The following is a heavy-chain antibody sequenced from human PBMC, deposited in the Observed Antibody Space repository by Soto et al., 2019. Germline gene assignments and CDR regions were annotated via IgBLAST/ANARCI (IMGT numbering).Heavy chain of an antibody. CDR1: GYPFTSYA. J-gene: IGHJ2*01. CDR2: INAGNGNT. D-gene: IGHD2-21*01. Sequence: ASVKVSCKASGYPFTSYAMHWVRQAPGQRLEWMGWINAGNGNTKYSQKFQGRVTITRDTSASTAYMELSSLRSEDTAVYYCARVPGYSFGDLWGRGPLVTASS. CDR3: ARVPGYSFGDL. V-gene: IGHV1-3*01.